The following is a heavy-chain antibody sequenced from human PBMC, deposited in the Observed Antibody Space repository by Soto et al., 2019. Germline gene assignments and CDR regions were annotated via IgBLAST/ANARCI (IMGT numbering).Heavy chain of an antibody. CDR1: GFTFSSYW. CDR2: IKQDGSEK. J-gene: IGHJ4*02. D-gene: IGHD3-9*01. CDR3: ARDLAPRRYFDWTYPFDY. V-gene: IGHV3-7*03. Sequence: GGSLRLSCAASGFTFSSYWMSWVRQAPGKGLEWVANIKQDGSEKYYVDSVKGRFTISRDNAKNSLYLQMNGLRAEDTAVYYCARDLAPRRYFDWTYPFDYWGQGTLVTVSS.